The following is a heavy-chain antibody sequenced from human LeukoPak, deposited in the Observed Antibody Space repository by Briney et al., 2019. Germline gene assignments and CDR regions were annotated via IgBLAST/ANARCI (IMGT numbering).Heavy chain of an antibody. CDR3: ARAVGATDFDY. V-gene: IGHV3-74*03. J-gene: IGHJ4*02. CDR1: GFIFTDYW. D-gene: IGHD1-26*01. Sequence: PGGSLRLSCAASGFIFTDYWVHWVRQAPGKELVWVARIRGDGRATTYADSVKGRFTISRDNAMNTVFLQMNSLRAKDTAVYYCARAVGATDFDYWGQGTLVTVSS. CDR2: IRGDGRAT.